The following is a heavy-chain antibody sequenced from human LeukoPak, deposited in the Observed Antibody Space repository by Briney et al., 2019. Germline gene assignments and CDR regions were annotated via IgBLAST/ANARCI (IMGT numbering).Heavy chain of an antibody. Sequence: GGSLRLSCAASGFTFSSYEMNWVRQAPGKGLEWVSYISSSGSTIYYADSVKGRFTISRDNAKNSLYLQMNSLRAEDTAVYYCARDQWELRGDAFDIWGQGTMVTVSS. CDR3: ARDQWELRGDAFDI. CDR2: ISSSGSTI. J-gene: IGHJ3*02. V-gene: IGHV3-48*03. D-gene: IGHD1-26*01. CDR1: GFTFSSYE.